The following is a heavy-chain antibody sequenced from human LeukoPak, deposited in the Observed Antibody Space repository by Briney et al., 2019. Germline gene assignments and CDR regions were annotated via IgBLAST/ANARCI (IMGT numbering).Heavy chain of an antibody. D-gene: IGHD1-26*01. Sequence: PSRTLSFTCTVSGGSISSHYWSWIRQPPGKGLEWIGYISYSGSTSYNPSLKSRLTMSVDTSKNQFSLRLTSVTAADTAVYYCARDRIVGATTYFDYWGQGTLVTVSS. CDR3: ARDRIVGATTYFDY. V-gene: IGHV4-59*11. J-gene: IGHJ4*02. CDR1: GGSISSHY. CDR2: ISYSGST.